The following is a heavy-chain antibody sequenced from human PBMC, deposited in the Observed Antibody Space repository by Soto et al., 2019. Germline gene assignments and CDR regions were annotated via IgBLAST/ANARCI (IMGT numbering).Heavy chain of an antibody. Sequence: QITLNQSGPTLVKPTQTLTLTCTFSVFSLSTRGVAVGWFRLPPGKDLEWLGLIYWDVDKWYSPSLKSRLTITDDTSKNQVVLTMTNMDSVDTATYYCAHRPRGYSYYLVFWGQGTLVTVSS. CDR2: IYWDVDK. CDR1: VFSLSTRGVA. D-gene: IGHD2-15*01. CDR3: AHRPRGYSYYLVF. V-gene: IGHV2-5*02. J-gene: IGHJ4*02.